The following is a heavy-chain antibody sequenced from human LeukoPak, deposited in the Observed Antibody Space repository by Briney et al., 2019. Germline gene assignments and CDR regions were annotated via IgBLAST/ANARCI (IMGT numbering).Heavy chain of an antibody. CDR1: GGTFSSYA. Sequence: GSSVKLSCKASGGTFSSYAISWVRQAPGQGLEWMGGIIPIFGTANYAQKFQGRVTITTDESTSTAYMELSSLRSEDTAVYYCARDYDSRFRYFDINYYYYMDVWGKGTTVTVSS. V-gene: IGHV1-69*05. J-gene: IGHJ6*03. CDR3: ARDYDSRFRYFDINYYYYMDV. D-gene: IGHD3-9*01. CDR2: IIPIFGTA.